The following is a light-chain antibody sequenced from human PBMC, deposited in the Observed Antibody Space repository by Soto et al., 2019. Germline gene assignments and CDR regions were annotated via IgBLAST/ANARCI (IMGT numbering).Light chain of an antibody. Sequence: DIQMTQSPSTLSASVGDTVTITCRASQNIKTWLAWHQQKPGKAPKLLIFYASTLESGVPSRFSGSGSGTDFTLTINSLQPDDFATYYCQQYNSYSPLFGQGTKVEIK. CDR3: QQYNSYSPL. CDR2: YAS. V-gene: IGKV1-5*01. CDR1: QNIKTW. J-gene: IGKJ1*01.